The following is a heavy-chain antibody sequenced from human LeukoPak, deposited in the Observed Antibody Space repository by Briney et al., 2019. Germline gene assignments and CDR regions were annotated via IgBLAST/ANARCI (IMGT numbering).Heavy chain of an antibody. Sequence: GSLRLSCAASGFTFSSYWMSWVRQAPGKGLEWIGSIYHSGSTYYNPSLKSRVTISVDTSKNQFSLKLSSVTAADTAVYYCARGLRWFGELSGWFDPWGQGTLVTVSS. D-gene: IGHD3-10*01. CDR2: IYHSGST. CDR3: ARGLRWFGELSGWFDP. J-gene: IGHJ5*02. V-gene: IGHV4-38-2*01. CDR1: GFTFSSYW.